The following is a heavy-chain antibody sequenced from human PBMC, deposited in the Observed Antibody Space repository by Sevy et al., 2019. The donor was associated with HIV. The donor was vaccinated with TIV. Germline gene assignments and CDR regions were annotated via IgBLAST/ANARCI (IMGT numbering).Heavy chain of an antibody. CDR1: GGSISSYY. J-gene: IGHJ1*01. D-gene: IGHD3-22*01. CDR3: ARGDNYYDSSGYSAEYFQH. CDR2: IYYSGST. V-gene: IGHV4-59*01. Sequence: SETLSLTCTVSGGSISSYYWSWIRQPPGKGLEWIGYIYYSGSTNYNPSLKSRVTISVDTSKNQFSLKLSSVTAADTAVYYCARGDNYYDSSGYSAEYFQHWGQGTLVTVSS.